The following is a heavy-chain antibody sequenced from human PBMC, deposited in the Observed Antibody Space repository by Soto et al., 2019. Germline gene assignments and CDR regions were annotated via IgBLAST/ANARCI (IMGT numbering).Heavy chain of an antibody. CDR2: ISYVGSSK. CDR1: GFIFNGYG. CDR3: TREGNGYKYYFDY. D-gene: IGHD5-12*01. V-gene: IGHV3-30-3*01. J-gene: IGHJ4*02. Sequence: QVQLVESGGGVVQPGRSLRLSCAASGFIFNGYGLHWVRQAPGRGWEWGAMISYVGSSKYYADSVKGRFTISRDNSKNTMYLQMNSLRPEDTAVYYCTREGNGYKYYFDYWGQGTLVTVSS.